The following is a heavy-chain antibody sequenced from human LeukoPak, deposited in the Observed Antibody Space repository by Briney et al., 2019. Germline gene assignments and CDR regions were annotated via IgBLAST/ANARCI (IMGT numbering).Heavy chain of an antibody. CDR1: GGSFSGYY. Sequence: SETLSLTCAVYGGSFSGYYWSWIRQPPGKGLEWIGEINHSGSTNYNPSLKSRVTISVDTSKNQFSLKLSSVTAADTAVYYCARGTEGGSSPKTIWFDPWGQGTLVTVSS. CDR3: ARGTEGGSSPKTIWFDP. J-gene: IGHJ5*02. D-gene: IGHD6-6*01. V-gene: IGHV4-34*01. CDR2: INHSGST.